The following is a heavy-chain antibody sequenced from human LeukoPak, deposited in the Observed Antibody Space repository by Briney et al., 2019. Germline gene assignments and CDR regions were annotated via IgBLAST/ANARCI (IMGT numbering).Heavy chain of an antibody. J-gene: IGHJ3*02. Sequence: GGALRLSCAASGFTFSSYTMHWVRQAPGKGLEGVGDIKQDGTRKYYVDSVEGRFTISRDNPKNSLYLQMNSLRVEDTAVYYCARDCGSDCSQAFDIWGQGTMVTVSS. CDR3: ARDCGSDCSQAFDI. D-gene: IGHD2-21*02. CDR1: GFTFSSYT. V-gene: IGHV3-7*05. CDR2: IKQDGTRK.